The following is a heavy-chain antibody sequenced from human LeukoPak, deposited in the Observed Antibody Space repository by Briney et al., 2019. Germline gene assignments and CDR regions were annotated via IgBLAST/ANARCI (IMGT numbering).Heavy chain of an antibody. V-gene: IGHV3-23*01. J-gene: IGHJ3*02. CDR1: RFTFSSYA. D-gene: IGHD3-22*01. Sequence: GGSLRLSCAASRFTFSSYAMSWVRQAPGKGLEWVSAISGSGGSTYYADSVKGRFTISRDNSKNTLYLQMNSLRAEDTAVYYCAKGDSSGYYYPSSDAFDIWGQGTMVTVSS. CDR2: ISGSGGST. CDR3: AKGDSSGYYYPSSDAFDI.